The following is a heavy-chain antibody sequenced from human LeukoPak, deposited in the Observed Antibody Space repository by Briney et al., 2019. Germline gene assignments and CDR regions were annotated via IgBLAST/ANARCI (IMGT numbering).Heavy chain of an antibody. V-gene: IGHV4-59*01. CDR1: GGSISSYY. D-gene: IGHD6-13*01. Sequence: SETLSLTCTVSGGSISSYYWSWIRQPPGKGLEWIGYIYYSGSTNYNPSLKSRVTISVDTSKNQFSLKLSSVTAADTAVYYCARSKAHLTTSWYGTWFDPWGQGTLVTVSS. J-gene: IGHJ5*02. CDR2: IYYSGST. CDR3: ARSKAHLTTSWYGTWFDP.